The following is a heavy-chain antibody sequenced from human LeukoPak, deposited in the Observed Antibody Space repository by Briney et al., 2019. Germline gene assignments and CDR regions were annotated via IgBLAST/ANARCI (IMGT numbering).Heavy chain of an antibody. D-gene: IGHD1-7*01. V-gene: IGHV3-21*01. CDR1: GFTFSSYS. CDR3: ARENGGTAPHYYYYYMDV. CDR2: ISSSSSYI. Sequence: GGSLRLSCAASGFTFSSYSMNWVRQAPGKGLGWVSSISSSSSYIYYADSVKGRFTISRDNAKNSLYLQMNSLRAEDTAVYYCARENGGTAPHYYYYYMDVWGKGTTVTVSS. J-gene: IGHJ6*03.